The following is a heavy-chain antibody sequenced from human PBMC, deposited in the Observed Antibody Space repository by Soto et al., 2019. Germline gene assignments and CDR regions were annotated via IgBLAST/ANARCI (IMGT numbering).Heavy chain of an antibody. D-gene: IGHD3-3*01. Sequence: SETLSLTCAVYGGSVNGYYWNWIRQPPGKGLEWIGEINHTGGTHYNPSLKSRVTMSVDTSKNQFSLRLSSVTAADTAMYYCATRITVFGLLIPPFDPWGQGTQVTVSS. CDR3: ATRITVFGLLIPPFDP. CDR2: INHTGGT. V-gene: IGHV4-34*01. J-gene: IGHJ5*02. CDR1: GGSVNGYY.